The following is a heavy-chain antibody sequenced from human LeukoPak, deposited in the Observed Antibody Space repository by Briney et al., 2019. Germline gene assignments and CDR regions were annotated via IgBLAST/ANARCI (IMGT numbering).Heavy chain of an antibody. J-gene: IGHJ4*02. D-gene: IGHD2/OR15-2a*01. Sequence: SETLSLTCTVSGGSISSYYWSWIRQPPGKGLEWIGYLYYSGSTNYNPSLKSRVTISVDTSKNQFSLKLSSVTAADTAVYYCARIPGKYSYFDYWGQGTLVTVSS. V-gene: IGHV4-59*08. CDR3: ARIPGKYSYFDY. CDR2: LYYSGST. CDR1: GGSISSYY.